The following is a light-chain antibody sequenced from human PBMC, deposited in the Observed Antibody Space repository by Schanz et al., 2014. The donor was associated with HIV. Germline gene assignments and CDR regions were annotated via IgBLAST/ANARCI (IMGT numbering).Light chain of an antibody. Sequence: EIVMTQSPATLSVSPGERATLSCRASQSVSSNLAWYQQKPGQAPRLLIYGASSRATGIPARFSGSGSGTDFTLTIIRLEPEDFAVYYCQQYGTSLITFGQGTRLEIK. CDR2: GAS. CDR1: QSVSSN. V-gene: IGKV3-15*01. J-gene: IGKJ5*01. CDR3: QQYGTSLIT.